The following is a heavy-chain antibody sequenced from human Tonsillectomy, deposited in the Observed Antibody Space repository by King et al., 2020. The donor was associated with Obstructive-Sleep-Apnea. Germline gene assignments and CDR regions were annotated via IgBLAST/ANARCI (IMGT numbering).Heavy chain of an antibody. D-gene: IGHD6-6*01. CDR2: INTNTGNP. J-gene: IGHJ4*02. V-gene: IGHV7-4-1*02. Sequence: NWVRQAPGQWLEWMVWINTNTGNPTYAQGFTGRFVFSLDTSVSTAYLQISSLKAEETVVYYCAEEGEYGNSLDSLGQGTLVTVSS. CDR3: AEEGEYGNSLDS.